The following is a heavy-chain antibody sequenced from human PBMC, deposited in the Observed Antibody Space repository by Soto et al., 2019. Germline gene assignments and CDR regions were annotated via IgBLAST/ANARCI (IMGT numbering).Heavy chain of an antibody. Sequence: GSLRLSCAASGFTFSTYNMNWVRQAPGKGLEWVSYISGSSSTMYYADSVKGRFTISRDNAKNSLYLLMNSLRDDDTAVYYCAREDGAVAGIFDYWGQGTLVTVSS. CDR2: ISGSSSTM. CDR3: AREDGAVAGIFDY. CDR1: GFTFSTYN. D-gene: IGHD6-19*01. J-gene: IGHJ4*02. V-gene: IGHV3-48*02.